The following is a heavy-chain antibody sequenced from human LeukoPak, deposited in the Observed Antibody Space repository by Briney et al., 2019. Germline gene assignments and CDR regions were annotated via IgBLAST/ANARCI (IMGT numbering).Heavy chain of an antibody. CDR1: GFTFSDYS. Sequence: GGSLRLSCAASGFTFSDYSMDWVRQAPGKGLEWVSPISSSSSFIYYADSVKGRFTISRDNAKNSLYLQMNSPRAEDTAVYYCARTGYCSSISCPSLFYFDYWGQGALVTVSS. CDR3: ARTGYCSSISCPSLFYFDY. J-gene: IGHJ4*02. CDR2: ISSSSSFI. D-gene: IGHD2-2*03. V-gene: IGHV3-21*01.